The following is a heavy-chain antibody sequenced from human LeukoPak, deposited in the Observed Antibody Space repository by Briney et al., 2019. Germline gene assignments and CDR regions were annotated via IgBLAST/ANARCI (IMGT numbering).Heavy chain of an antibody. D-gene: IGHD3-10*01. CDR2: INPSGDST. CDR3: ARAMVRGLSNPFDS. V-gene: IGHV1-46*01. Sequence: ASVKVSCKASGYTFTNYYLHWVRQAPGQGLEWMAMINPSGDSTTYAQKFQGRVTMTRDTSTSTVYMELSSLRYEDTAVYYCARAMVRGLSNPFDSWGQGTLVTVSS. J-gene: IGHJ5*01. CDR1: GYTFTNYY.